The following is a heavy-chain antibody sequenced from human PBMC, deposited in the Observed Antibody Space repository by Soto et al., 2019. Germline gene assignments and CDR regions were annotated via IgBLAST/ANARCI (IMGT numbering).Heavy chain of an antibody. J-gene: IGHJ4*02. CDR1: GCTFSSYT. CDR3: ARSAASSSDLGY. Sequence: SVKVSCKASGCTFSSYTISWVRQAPGQGLEWMGRIIPILGIANYAQKFQGRVTITADKSTSTAYMELSSLRSEDTAVYYCARSAASSSDLGYWGQGTLVTVSS. D-gene: IGHD6-13*01. V-gene: IGHV1-69*02. CDR2: IIPILGIA.